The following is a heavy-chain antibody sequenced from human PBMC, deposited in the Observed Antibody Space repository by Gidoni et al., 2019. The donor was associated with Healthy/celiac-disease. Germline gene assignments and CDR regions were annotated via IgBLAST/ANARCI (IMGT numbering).Heavy chain of an antibody. V-gene: IGHV4-59*12. CDR1: GGSISSYY. J-gene: IGHJ6*02. CDR2: IYYSGST. CDR3: ARDSFRSGYSYGTYDYGMDV. D-gene: IGHD5-18*01. Sequence: QVQLQESGPGLVKPSETLSLTCTVSGGSISSYYWSWIRQPPGKGLEWIGYIYYSGSTNYNPSLKSRVTISVDTSKNQFSLKLSSVTAADTAVYYCARDSFRSGYSYGTYDYGMDVWGQGTTVTVSS.